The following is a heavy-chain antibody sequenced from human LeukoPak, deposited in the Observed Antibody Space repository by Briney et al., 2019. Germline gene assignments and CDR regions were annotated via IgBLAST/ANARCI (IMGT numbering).Heavy chain of an antibody. CDR2: SSSSGSST. CDR3: TAAPNTTPGSLGH. J-gene: IGHJ4*02. Sequence: GGSQRLSCAASGFSFSDYYMNWIRQAPGKGLEWVSYSSSSGSSTYYADSVKGRFTISRDYAKNALFLQMNSLRAEDTAVYYCTAAPNTTPGSLGHWGQGTLVTVSS. CDR1: GFSFSDYY. V-gene: IGHV3-11*01. D-gene: IGHD6-25*01.